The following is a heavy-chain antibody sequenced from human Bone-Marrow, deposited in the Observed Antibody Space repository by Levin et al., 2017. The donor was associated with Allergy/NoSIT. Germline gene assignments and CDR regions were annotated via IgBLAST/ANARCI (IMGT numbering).Heavy chain of an antibody. CDR3: AKDRRYSSSFDYFDY. J-gene: IGHJ4*02. CDR1: GFTFSSYA. Sequence: GGSLRLSCAASGFTFSSYAMSWVRQAPGKGLEWVSAISGSGGSTYYADSVKGRFTISRDNSKNTLYLQMNSLRAEDTAVYYCAKDRRYSSSFDYFDYWGQGTLVTVSS. V-gene: IGHV3-23*01. CDR2: ISGSGGST. D-gene: IGHD6-13*01.